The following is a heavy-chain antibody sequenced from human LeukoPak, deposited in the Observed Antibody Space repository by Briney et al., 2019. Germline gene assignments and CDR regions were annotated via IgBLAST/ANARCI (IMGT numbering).Heavy chain of an antibody. D-gene: IGHD6-19*01. Sequence: GGSLRLSCAASGFTFSSYWMSWVRQAAGKGLEWVANIKQDGSEKYYVDSVKGRFTISRDNAKNSLYLQMNSLRAEDTAVYYCASHHRIAVVGSEYFQHWGQGTLVTVSS. CDR3: ASHHRIAVVGSEYFQH. CDR2: IKQDGSEK. CDR1: GFTFSSYW. J-gene: IGHJ1*01. V-gene: IGHV3-7*01.